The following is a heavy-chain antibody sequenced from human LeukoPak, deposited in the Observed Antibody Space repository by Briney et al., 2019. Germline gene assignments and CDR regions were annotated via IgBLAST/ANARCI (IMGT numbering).Heavy chain of an antibody. D-gene: IGHD3-9*01. CDR2: ISVYNGNT. CDR1: GYTFTSYG. V-gene: IGHV1-18*04. Sequence: ASVKVSCKASGYTFTSYGISWVRQAPGQGLEWMGWISVYNGNTNYAQKLQGRVTMTTDTSTSTAYMELRSLRSDDTAVYYCASEAGILTGYSFDYWGQGTLVTVSS. J-gene: IGHJ4*02. CDR3: ASEAGILTGYSFDY.